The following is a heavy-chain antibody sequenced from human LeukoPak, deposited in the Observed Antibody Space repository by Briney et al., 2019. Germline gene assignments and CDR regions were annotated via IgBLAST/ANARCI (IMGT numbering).Heavy chain of an antibody. Sequence: GASVKVSCKASGYTFTGYYMHWVRQAPGQGLEWMGWINPNSGGTNYAQKFQGRVTMTRDTSISTAYMELRRLRSDDTAVYYCARASYDFWSGYYSGLFDYWGQGTLVTVSS. CDR1: GYTFTGYY. V-gene: IGHV1-2*02. CDR2: INPNSGGT. CDR3: ARASYDFWSGYYSGLFDY. D-gene: IGHD3-3*01. J-gene: IGHJ4*02.